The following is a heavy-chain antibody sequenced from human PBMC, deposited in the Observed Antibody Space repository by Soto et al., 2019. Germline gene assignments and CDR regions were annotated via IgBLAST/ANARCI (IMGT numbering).Heavy chain of an antibody. CDR1: GYSFTSYW. D-gene: IGHD2-15*01. CDR3: ARNLYCSGGSCYSGHDAFDI. V-gene: IGHV5-51*01. CDR2: IYPGDSDT. J-gene: IGHJ3*02. Sequence: PGESLKISCKGSGYSFTSYWIGWVRQMPGKGLEWMGIIYPGDSDTRYSPSFQGQVTISADKSISTAYLQWSSLKASDTAMYYCARNLYCSGGSCYSGHDAFDIWGQGTMVTVSS.